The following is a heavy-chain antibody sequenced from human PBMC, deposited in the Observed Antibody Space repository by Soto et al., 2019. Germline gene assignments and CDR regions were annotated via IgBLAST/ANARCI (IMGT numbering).Heavy chain of an antibody. CDR2: IYYSGST. CDR3: ARAVTMVRGVIHTPYFDY. Sequence: QVQLQESGPGLVKPSQTLSLTCTVSGGSISSGGYYWSWIRQHPGKGLEWIGYIYYSGSTYYNPSLKSRVXXXVXXSKNHFSLKLSSVTAADTAVYYCARAVTMVRGVIHTPYFDYWGQGTLVTVSS. V-gene: IGHV4-31*03. J-gene: IGHJ4*02. D-gene: IGHD3-10*01. CDR1: GGSISSGGYY.